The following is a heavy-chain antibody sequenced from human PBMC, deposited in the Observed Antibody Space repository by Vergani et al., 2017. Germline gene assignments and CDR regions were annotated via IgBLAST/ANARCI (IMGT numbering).Heavy chain of an antibody. J-gene: IGHJ3*02. CDR2: VYTSGMT. Sequence: QVQLQESGPRLVRPSQTLSLTCTVSGGSINTGAYYWSWIRQPAGKGLEWIGRVYTSGMTNYNPSLKSRVTILVDRSKSQLSLKLTSVTAGDTAVYYCARDFPGDLDAFDIWGQGTMVTVSS. CDR3: ARDFPGDLDAFDI. CDR1: GGSINTGAYY. V-gene: IGHV4-61*02. D-gene: IGHD4-17*01.